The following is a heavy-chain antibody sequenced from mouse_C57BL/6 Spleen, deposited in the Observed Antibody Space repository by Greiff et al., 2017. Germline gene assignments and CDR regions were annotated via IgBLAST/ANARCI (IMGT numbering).Heavy chain of an antibody. V-gene: IGHV5-6*02. Sequence: DVKLVESGGDLVKPGGSLKLSCAASGFTFSSYGMSWVRQTPDKRLEWVATISSGGSYTYYPDSVKGRFTISRDNAKNTLYLQMSSLKSEDTAMYYCARQRGGYAGAMDYWGQGTSVTVSS. J-gene: IGHJ4*01. CDR2: ISSGGSYT. D-gene: IGHD2-2*01. CDR3: ARQRGGYAGAMDY. CDR1: GFTFSSYG.